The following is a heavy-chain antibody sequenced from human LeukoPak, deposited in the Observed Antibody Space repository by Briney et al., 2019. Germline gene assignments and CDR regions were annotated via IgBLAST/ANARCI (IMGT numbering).Heavy chain of an antibody. Sequence: GASVKVSCKASGYTFTSYYMHWVRQAPGQGLEWMGIINPSGGSTSYAQKFQGRVTMTRDTSTSTVYMELSSLRSEDTAVYYCARGGSDGQWLVPGWRNWYFDLWGRGTLVTVSS. CDR3: ARGGSDGQWLVPGWRNWYFDL. CDR2: INPSGGST. J-gene: IGHJ2*01. CDR1: GYTFTSYY. V-gene: IGHV1-46*01. D-gene: IGHD6-19*01.